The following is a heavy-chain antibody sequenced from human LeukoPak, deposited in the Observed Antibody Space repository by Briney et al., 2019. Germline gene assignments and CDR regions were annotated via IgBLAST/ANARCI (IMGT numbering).Heavy chain of an antibody. D-gene: IGHD3-10*01. CDR2: INVEGTTT. V-gene: IGHV3-74*01. CDR3: TRGGEEPFDY. Sequence: QAGGSLRLSCAGSGFTFTRFRMHWVRQAPGKGLVWVSRINVEGTTTTYADSVEGRFTISRDENTLYLQMNHLRVDDTAVYYCTRGGEEPFDYWGQGTLVTVSS. J-gene: IGHJ4*02. CDR1: GFTFTRFR.